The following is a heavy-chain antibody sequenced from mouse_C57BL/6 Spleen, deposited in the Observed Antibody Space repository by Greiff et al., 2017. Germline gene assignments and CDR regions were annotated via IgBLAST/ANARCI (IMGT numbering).Heavy chain of an antibody. Sequence: QVQLKQPGAELVRPGTSVKLSCKASGYTFTSYWMHWVKQRPGQGLEWIGVIDPSDSYTNYNQKFKGKATLTVDTSSSTAYMQLSSLTSEDSAVYYCVNWDVSYWGQGTTLTVSS. CDR1: GYTFTSYW. V-gene: IGHV1-59*01. J-gene: IGHJ2*01. CDR2: IDPSDSYT. CDR3: VNWDVSY. D-gene: IGHD4-1*01.